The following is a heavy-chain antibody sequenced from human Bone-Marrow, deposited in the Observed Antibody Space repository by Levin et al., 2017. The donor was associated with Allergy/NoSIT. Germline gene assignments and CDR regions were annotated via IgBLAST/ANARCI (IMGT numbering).Heavy chain of an antibody. D-gene: IGHD1-7*01. CDR2: IYPRDSDT. CDR1: GYSFTSSW. Sequence: MSGGSLRLSCKGSGYSFTSSWIGWVRQMPGKGLEWMGIIYPRDSDTRYSPSFQGQATISVAKSISTAYLQWSSLKASDTDIYYCTRRAPNSFGTTGNWFDPWGQGTLVTGSS. V-gene: IGHV5-51*01. J-gene: IGHJ5*02. CDR3: TRRAPNSFGTTGNWFDP.